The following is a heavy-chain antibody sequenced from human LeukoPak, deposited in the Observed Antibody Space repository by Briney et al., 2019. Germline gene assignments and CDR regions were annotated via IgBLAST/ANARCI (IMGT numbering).Heavy chain of an antibody. CDR2: IYPGDSDT. J-gene: IGHJ4*02. Sequence: GESLKISCKGSGYRFTSYWIGWVRQMPGKGLEWMGIIYPGDSDTRYSPSFQGQVTISADKSISTAYLQWSSLKASDTAMYYCARRRRAYSSSSPYYFDYWGQGTLVTVSS. CDR1: GYRFTSYW. D-gene: IGHD6-6*01. V-gene: IGHV5-51*01. CDR3: ARRRRAYSSSSPYYFDY.